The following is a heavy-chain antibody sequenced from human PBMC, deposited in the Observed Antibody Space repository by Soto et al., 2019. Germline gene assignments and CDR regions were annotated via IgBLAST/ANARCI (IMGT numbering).Heavy chain of an antibody. CDR3: AREWKLATFDI. V-gene: IGHV1-46*01. D-gene: IGHD5-12*01. CDR2: INPSGGST. Sequence: ASVKVSCKASGYTFTSYYMHWVRQAPGQGLEWMGIINPSGGSTSYAQKFQGRVTITRDTSASTAYMELSSLRSADTAVYYCAREWKLATFDIWGQGTMVTVSS. J-gene: IGHJ3*02. CDR1: GYTFTSYY.